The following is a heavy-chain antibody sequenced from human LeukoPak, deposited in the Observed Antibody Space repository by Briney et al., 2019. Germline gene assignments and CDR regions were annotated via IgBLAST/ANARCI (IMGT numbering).Heavy chain of an antibody. CDR2: ISGSGGST. CDR1: GFTFSSYA. CDR3: ARRSDCSNTSCRLTPYYFDY. V-gene: IGHV3-23*01. D-gene: IGHD2-2*01. J-gene: IGHJ4*02. Sequence: GGSLRLSCAASGFTFSSYAMSWVRQAPGKGLEWVSAISGSGGSTYYADSVKGRFTISRDNSKNTLYLQMNSLRAEDTAVYYCARRSDCSNTSCRLTPYYFDYWGQGTLVTVSS.